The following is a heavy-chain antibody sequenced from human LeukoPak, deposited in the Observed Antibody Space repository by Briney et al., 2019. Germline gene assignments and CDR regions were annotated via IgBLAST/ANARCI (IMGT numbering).Heavy chain of an antibody. Sequence: GGSLRLSCAASGFIFSGYEMHWVRQAPGKGLEWVSFISTSGNTIYYADSVKGRFTFSRDNARNSLYLQMNSLRAEDTAVYYCARDGPGYSFDYWGQGTLVTVSS. D-gene: IGHD5-18*01. V-gene: IGHV3-48*03. CDR3: ARDGPGYSFDY. J-gene: IGHJ4*02. CDR1: GFIFSGYE. CDR2: ISTSGNTI.